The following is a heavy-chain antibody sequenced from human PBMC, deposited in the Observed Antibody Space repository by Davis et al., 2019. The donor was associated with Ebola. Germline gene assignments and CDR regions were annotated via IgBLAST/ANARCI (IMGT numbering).Heavy chain of an antibody. V-gene: IGHV1-69*13. CDR2: IIPIFGTA. CDR3: ARSEGTYYYYGMDV. Sequence: AASVKVSCKAFGGTFSSYAISWVRQAPGQGLEWMGGIIPIFGTANYAQKFQGRVTITADESTSTAYMELSSLRSEDTAVYYCARSEGTYYYYGMDVWGKGTTVTVSS. J-gene: IGHJ6*04. D-gene: IGHD1-1*01. CDR1: GGTFSSYA.